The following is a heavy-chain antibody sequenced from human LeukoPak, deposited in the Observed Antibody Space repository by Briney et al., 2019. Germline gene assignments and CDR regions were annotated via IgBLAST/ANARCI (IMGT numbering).Heavy chain of an antibody. CDR2: ISSSSSYI. J-gene: IGHJ4*02. V-gene: IGHV3-21*01. CDR1: GFTFSSYS. Sequence: MPGGSLRLSCAASGFTFSSYSMNWVRQAPGKGLEWVSSISSSSSYIYYADSVKGRFTISRDNAKNSLYLQMNSLRAEDTAVYYCARERCSGGSCYSAFDYWGQGTLVTVSS. D-gene: IGHD2-15*01. CDR3: ARERCSGGSCYSAFDY.